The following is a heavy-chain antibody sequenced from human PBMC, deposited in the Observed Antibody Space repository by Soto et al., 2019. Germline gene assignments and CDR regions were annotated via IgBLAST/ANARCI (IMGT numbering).Heavy chain of an antibody. CDR2: INSVASYV. V-gene: IGHV3-21*01. D-gene: IGHD3-10*01. J-gene: IGHJ6*02. CDR3: TRDRSSFMRGRIRGPYGGLDV. CDR1: RFAFSSYS. Sequence: QLVESGGGLVKPGGSLRVSCAASRFAFSSYSMHWVRQAPMKGLEGVASINSVASYVYYADSVEGRFTISRDNAKNSVYLQMNRLRAEDTAVYYCTRDRSSFMRGRIRGPYGGLDVWGQGTTVLVS.